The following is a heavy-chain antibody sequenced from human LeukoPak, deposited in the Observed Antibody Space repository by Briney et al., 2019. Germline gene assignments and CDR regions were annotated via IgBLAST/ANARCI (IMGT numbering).Heavy chain of an antibody. V-gene: IGHV4-34*01. CDR2: INHSGST. J-gene: IGHJ5*02. Sequence: SETLSLTCAVYGGSFSGYYWSWIRQPPGKGLEWIGEINHSGSTNYNPSLKSRVTISVDTSKNRFSLKLSSVTAADTAVYYCARDTGYCSSTSCFRFDPWGQGTLVTVSS. CDR3: ARDTGYCSSTSCFRFDP. D-gene: IGHD2-2*01. CDR1: GGSFSGYY.